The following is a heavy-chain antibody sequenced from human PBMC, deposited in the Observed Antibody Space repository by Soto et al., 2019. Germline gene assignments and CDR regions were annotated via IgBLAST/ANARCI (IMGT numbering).Heavy chain of an antibody. D-gene: IGHD6-19*01. CDR1: GFTFSSYW. CDR2: IKQDGSEK. V-gene: IGHV3-7*03. J-gene: IGHJ6*02. CDR3: ARSSIAVAVGGYYYYYGMDV. Sequence: QPGGSLRLSCAASGFTFSSYWMSWVRQAPGKGLEWVANIKQDGSEKYYVDSVKGRFTISRDNAKNSLYLQMNSLRAEDTAVYYCARSSIAVAVGGYYYYYGMDVWGQGTTVTVSS.